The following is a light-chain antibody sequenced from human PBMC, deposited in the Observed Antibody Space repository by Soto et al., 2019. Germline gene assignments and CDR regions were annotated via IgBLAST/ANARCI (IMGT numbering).Light chain of an antibody. CDR1: QSISTN. Sequence: EIVTTQSPVTLSVSPGQRAILTYGASQSISTNLAWYQQKPGQDPRLLIYGASTRATDIPARFSGGWSGTEFTLTVSSLQPEDFAVYYCLQVDYWPAWTFGHGTRVQV. CDR3: LQVDYWPAWT. CDR2: GAS. J-gene: IGKJ1*01. V-gene: IGKV3-15*01.